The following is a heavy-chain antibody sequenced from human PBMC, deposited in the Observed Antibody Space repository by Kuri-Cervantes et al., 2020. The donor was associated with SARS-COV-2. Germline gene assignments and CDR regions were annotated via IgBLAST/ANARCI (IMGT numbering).Heavy chain of an antibody. CDR3: ASMVRGNYGMDV. V-gene: IGHV3-23*03. CDR1: GFTFSSYA. D-gene: IGHD3-10*01. J-gene: IGHJ6*02. CDR2: IYSGGSST. Sequence: GESLKISCAASGFTFSSYAMSWARQAPGKGLEWVSVIYSGGSSTYYADSVKGRFTISRDNSKNTLYLQMNSLRAEDTAVYYCASMVRGNYGMDVWGQGTTVTVSS.